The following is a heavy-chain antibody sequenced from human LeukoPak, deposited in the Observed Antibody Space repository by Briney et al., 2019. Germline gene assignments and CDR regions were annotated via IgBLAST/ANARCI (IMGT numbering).Heavy chain of an antibody. D-gene: IGHD3-10*01. Sequence: GGSLRLSCAASGFTFSSYAMISVRQAPGKGLEWVSAISGSGGSTYYADSVKGRYPISRDNSKNTLYLQMNSLRAEDTAVYYCAKTLLWFGELSYGFDIWGQGTMVTVSS. CDR2: ISGSGGST. V-gene: IGHV3-23*01. CDR1: GFTFSSYA. J-gene: IGHJ3*02. CDR3: AKTLLWFGELSYGFDI.